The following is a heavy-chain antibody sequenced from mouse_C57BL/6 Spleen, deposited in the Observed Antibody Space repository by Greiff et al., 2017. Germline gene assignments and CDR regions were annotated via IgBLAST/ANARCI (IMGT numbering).Heavy chain of an antibody. CDR2: IYPGDGDT. CDR1: GYAFSSSW. J-gene: IGHJ4*01. CDR3: ASGQRYAMDY. V-gene: IGHV1-82*01. Sequence: QVQLKQSGPELVKPGASVKISCKASGYAFSSSWMNWVKQRPGKGLEWIGRIYPGDGDTNYNGKFKGKATLTADKSSSTAYMQLSSLTSEDSAVYFCASGQRYAMDYWGQGTSVTVSS.